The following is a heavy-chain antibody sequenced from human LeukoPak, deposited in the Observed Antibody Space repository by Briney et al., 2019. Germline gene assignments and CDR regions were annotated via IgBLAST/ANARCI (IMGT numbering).Heavy chain of an antibody. CDR2: ISYNGSQT. CDR1: GFTFSIYA. D-gene: IGHD6-19*01. CDR3: VRDRGGSGWYYFDY. V-gene: IGHV3-64*01. J-gene: IGHJ4*02. Sequence: QAGGSLRLSCAASGFTFSIYAMHWVRQAPGKGQEHVSGISYNGSQTYYGNSVKDRFTISRDNAKNTVYLQMASLRVDDMAVYYCVRDRGGSGWYYFDYWGQGTLVTVSS.